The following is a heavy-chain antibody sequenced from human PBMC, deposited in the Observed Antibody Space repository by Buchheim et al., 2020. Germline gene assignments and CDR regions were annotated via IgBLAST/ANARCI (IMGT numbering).Heavy chain of an antibody. CDR1: GDSISRSKS. J-gene: IGHJ5*02. CDR2: IYFGGRT. V-gene: IGHV4-4*02. Sequence: QVKLQESGPGLVQPSGTLSLICAVSGDSISRSKSWNWVRQPPGRGLEWIGEIYFGGRTNYNPSLKGRIMISVDESKNHFSLNLTSVTAADTAVYYCARADSKWEGLGSWGQGTL. CDR3: ARADSKWEGLGS. D-gene: IGHD1-26*01.